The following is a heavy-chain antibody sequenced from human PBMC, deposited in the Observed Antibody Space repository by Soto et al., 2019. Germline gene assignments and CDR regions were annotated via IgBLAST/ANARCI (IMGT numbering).Heavy chain of an antibody. D-gene: IGHD5-12*01. CDR2: ISGSGGST. CDR1: GFTFSSYA. V-gene: IGHV3-23*01. Sequence: GGSLRLSCAASGFTFSSYAMSWVRQAPGKGLEWVSAISGSGGSTYYADSVKGRFTISRDNSKNTLYLQMNSLRAEDTAVYYCAKPREYSGYEPPYFDYWGQGTLVTVSS. CDR3: AKPREYSGYEPPYFDY. J-gene: IGHJ4*02.